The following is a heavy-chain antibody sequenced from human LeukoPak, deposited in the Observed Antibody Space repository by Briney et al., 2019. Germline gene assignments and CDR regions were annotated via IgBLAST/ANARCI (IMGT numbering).Heavy chain of an antibody. D-gene: IGHD6-13*01. CDR2: ISYDGSNK. J-gene: IGHJ6*02. CDR3: AKDGSSSWYYYYYGMDV. CDR1: GFSFSSYG. Sequence: PGGSLRLSCAASGFSFSSYGMHWVRQAPGKGLEWVAVISYDGSNKYYADSVKGRFTISRDNSKNTLYLQMNSLRAEDTAVYYCAKDGSSSWYYYYYGMDVWGQGTTVTVSS. V-gene: IGHV3-30*18.